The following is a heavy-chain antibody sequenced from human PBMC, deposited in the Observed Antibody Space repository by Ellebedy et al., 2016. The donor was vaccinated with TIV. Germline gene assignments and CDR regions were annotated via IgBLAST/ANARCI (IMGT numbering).Heavy chain of an antibody. CDR3: AKDPSSGYDYWDY. Sequence: PGGSLRLSCAASGFTFSRYAMSWVRQAPGKGLAWVSAISGSGGSTSYADSVKGRFTISRDNSKNTLYLQMNSLRAEDTAVYYCAKDPSSGYDYWDYWGQGTLVTVSS. D-gene: IGHD5-12*01. J-gene: IGHJ4*02. CDR2: ISGSGGST. V-gene: IGHV3-23*01. CDR1: GFTFSRYA.